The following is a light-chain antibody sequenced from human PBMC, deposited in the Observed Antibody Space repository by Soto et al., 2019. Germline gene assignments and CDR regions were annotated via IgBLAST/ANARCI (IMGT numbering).Light chain of an antibody. CDR2: DVT. Sequence: QSALTQPRSVSGSPGQSVTISCTGTSSDVGRYDYVSWYQQYPGEAPKLIIYDVTERPSGVPDRFSGSKSGNTASLTISGLQTEDEADYYCISYTDRQSYLFGTGTKVTV. CDR3: ISYTDRQSYL. V-gene: IGLV2-11*01. J-gene: IGLJ1*01. CDR1: SSDVGRYDY.